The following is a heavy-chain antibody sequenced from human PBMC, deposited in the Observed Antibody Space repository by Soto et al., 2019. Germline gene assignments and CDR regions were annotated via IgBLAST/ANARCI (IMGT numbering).Heavy chain of an antibody. CDR3: ARGYGDYEKAQDMDV. J-gene: IGHJ6*03. CDR1: GVSISSGGYY. CDR2: IYYSGST. Sequence: SETLSLTCTVSGVSISSGGYYWSWIRQHPGKGLEWIGYIYYSGSTYYNPSLKSRVTISVDTSKNQFSLKLSSVTAADTAVYYCARGYGDYEKAQDMDVWGKGTTVTVSS. V-gene: IGHV4-31*03. D-gene: IGHD4-17*01.